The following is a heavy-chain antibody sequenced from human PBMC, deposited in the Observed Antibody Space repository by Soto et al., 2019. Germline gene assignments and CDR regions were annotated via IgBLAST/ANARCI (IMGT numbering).Heavy chain of an antibody. CDR3: ARHVGATNWFDP. V-gene: IGHV1-46*01. CDR2: INPSGGST. J-gene: IGHJ5*02. D-gene: IGHD1-26*01. CDR1: GYTFTSYY. Sequence: QVQLVQSGAEVKKPGASVKVSCKASGYTFTSYYMHWVRQAPGQGLEWMGIINPSGGSTSYAQKFQGRVTMTRYTATSTVYMELSSLRSEDTAVYYCARHVGATNWFDPWGQGTLVTVSS.